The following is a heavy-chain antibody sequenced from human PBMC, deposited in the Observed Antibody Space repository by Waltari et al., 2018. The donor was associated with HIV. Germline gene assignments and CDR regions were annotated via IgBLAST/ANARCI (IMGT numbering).Heavy chain of an antibody. CDR3: ARVRMGAGDAFDV. D-gene: IGHD1-26*01. Sequence: LVQSGAEVKKPGQSLKISCQASGYSFASFWIGWVRQTPGKGLEWVGNIDPADSDTKYSPTFEGQVTMSRAETVNTAYLQWRRLKSSDTGTYVCARVRMGAGDAFDVWGQGTTVTVSS. J-gene: IGHJ3*01. V-gene: IGHV5-51*01. CDR2: IDPADSDT. CDR1: GYSFASFW.